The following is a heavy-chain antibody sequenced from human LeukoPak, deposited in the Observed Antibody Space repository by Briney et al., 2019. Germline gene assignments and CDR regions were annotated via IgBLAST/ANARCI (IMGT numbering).Heavy chain of an antibody. Sequence: SQTLSLTCTVSGGSISSGGFYWSWIRQPPGEGLEWIGYIYYSGSTSYNPSLKSRVTISVDTSKNQFSLNLSSVTAADTAVYYCGRSGSTAFDYWGQGTLVTVSS. CDR1: GGSISSGGFY. CDR2: IYYSGST. D-gene: IGHD1-26*01. V-gene: IGHV4-61*08. CDR3: GRSGSTAFDY. J-gene: IGHJ4*02.